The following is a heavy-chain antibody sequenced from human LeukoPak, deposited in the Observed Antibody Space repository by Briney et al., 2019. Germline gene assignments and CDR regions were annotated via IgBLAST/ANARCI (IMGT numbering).Heavy chain of an antibody. D-gene: IGHD6-13*01. J-gene: IGHJ4*02. Sequence: GESLKISCKGSGYSFTSYWIAWVRQMPGKGLECMGLIYPLDSDVKYSPSFQGQVTISADKSISTAYLQWSSLKASDTAMYYCARARRSSTPEVGDVFKTWYFFEYWGQGALVTVSS. CDR1: GYSFTSYW. CDR2: IYPLDSDV. V-gene: IGHV5-51*01. CDR3: ARARRSSTPEVGDVFKTWYFFEY.